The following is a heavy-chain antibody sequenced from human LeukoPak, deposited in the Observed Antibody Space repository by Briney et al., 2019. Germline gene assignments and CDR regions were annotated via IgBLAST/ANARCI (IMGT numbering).Heavy chain of an antibody. Sequence: GGSLRLSCAASGFTFSSYAMSWVRQAPGKGLEWVSVIYSGGSTYYADSVKGRFTISRDNSKNTLYLQMNSLRAEDTAVYYCARENLDSSGSTGAFDTWGQGTMVTVSS. CDR1: GFTFSSYA. J-gene: IGHJ3*02. D-gene: IGHD3-22*01. CDR3: ARENLDSSGSTGAFDT. V-gene: IGHV3-53*01. CDR2: IYSGGST.